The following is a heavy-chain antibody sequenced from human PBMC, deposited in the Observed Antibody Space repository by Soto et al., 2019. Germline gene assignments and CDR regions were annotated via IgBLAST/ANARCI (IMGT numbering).Heavy chain of an antibody. CDR3: AKDTLVVAATPDAFDI. J-gene: IGHJ3*02. Sequence: ASVKVSCKASGYTFTGYYLHWVRQAPGQGLEWMGWINPNSGGTSYAQKFQGWVTLTRDTSISTAYMELRSDDTAVYYCAKDTLVVAATPDAFDIWGQGTMVTVSS. D-gene: IGHD2-15*01. CDR1: GYTFTGYY. CDR2: INPNSGGT. V-gene: IGHV1-2*04.